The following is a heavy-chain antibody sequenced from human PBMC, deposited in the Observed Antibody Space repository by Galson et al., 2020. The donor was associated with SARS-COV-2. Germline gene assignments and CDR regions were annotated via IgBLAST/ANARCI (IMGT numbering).Heavy chain of an antibody. CDR3: ASFWSGLYYYYGMDV. Sequence: SETLSLTCTVSGGSISSSSYYWGWIRQPPGQGLEWIGSIYYSGSTYYNPSLKSRVTISVDTSKNHFSLKLSSVPAADTAVYYCASFWSGLYYYYGMDVWGQGATVTVSS. D-gene: IGHD3-3*01. CDR1: GGSISSSSYY. J-gene: IGHJ6*02. V-gene: IGHV4-39*02. CDR2: IYYSGST.